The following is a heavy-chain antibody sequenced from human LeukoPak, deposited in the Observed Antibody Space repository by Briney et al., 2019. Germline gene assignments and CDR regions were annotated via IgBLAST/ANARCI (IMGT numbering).Heavy chain of an antibody. D-gene: IGHD5-24*01. CDR2: IYYSGST. CDR3: ARVQPGDKYYYYYMDV. Sequence: SETLSLTCTVSGGSISSYYWSWIRQPPGKGLEWIGYIYYSGSTNYNPSLKSRVTISVDTSKNQFSLKLSSVTAADTAVYYCARVQPGDKYYYYYMDVWGKGTTVTVSS. J-gene: IGHJ6*03. V-gene: IGHV4-59*12. CDR1: GGSISSYY.